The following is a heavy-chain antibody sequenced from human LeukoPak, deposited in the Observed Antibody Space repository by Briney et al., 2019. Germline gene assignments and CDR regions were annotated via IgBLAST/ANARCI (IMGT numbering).Heavy chain of an antibody. Sequence: GRFTVSRDNAKNSLYLQMNSLRAEDTAVYYCASVTIFGVVISDYWGQGTLVTVSS. CDR3: ASVTIFGVVISDY. D-gene: IGHD3-3*01. J-gene: IGHJ4*02. V-gene: IGHV3-11*06.